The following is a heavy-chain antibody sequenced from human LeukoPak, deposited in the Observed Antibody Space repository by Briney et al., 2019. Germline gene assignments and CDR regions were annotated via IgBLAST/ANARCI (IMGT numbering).Heavy chain of an antibody. V-gene: IGHV3-48*01. J-gene: IGHJ3*02. D-gene: IGHD4-23*01. Sequence: TGGSLRLSCAASGFTFSSYSMNWVRQAPGKGLEWVSYISSSSSTIYYADSVKGRFTISRDNAKNSLYLQMNSLRAEDTAVYYCAREGDYGGNLDAFDIWGQGTMVTVSS. CDR1: GFTFSSYS. CDR3: AREGDYGGNLDAFDI. CDR2: ISSSSSTI.